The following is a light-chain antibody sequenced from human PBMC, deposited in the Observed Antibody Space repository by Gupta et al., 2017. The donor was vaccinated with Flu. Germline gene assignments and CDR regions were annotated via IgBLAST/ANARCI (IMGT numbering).Light chain of an antibody. CDR1: SSNIGNNY. J-gene: IGLJ3*02. Sequence: TVTISCSGSSSNIGNNYVSWYQQVPGTAPNLLIYENDRRPSGVPDRFSGSKSGTSATLDITGLQTGEEADYYCGTWDSSRSTVVFGGGTKLTVL. CDR3: GTWDSSRSTVV. V-gene: IGLV1-51*02. CDR2: END.